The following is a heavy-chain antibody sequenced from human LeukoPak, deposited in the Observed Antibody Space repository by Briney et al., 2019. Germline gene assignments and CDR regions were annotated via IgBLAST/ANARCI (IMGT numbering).Heavy chain of an antibody. CDR3: ARGPEAFGVLKGAFDI. J-gene: IGHJ3*02. CDR1: GGSISSYY. V-gene: IGHV4-4*07. Sequence: SETLSLTCTVSGGSISSYYWSWIRQPAGKGLEWIGRLFTSGSTNYNPSLKSRVTMSVDTSENQLSLKLRSVTAADTAVYYCARGPEAFGVLKGAFDIWGQGTVVTVSS. D-gene: IGHD3-3*01. CDR2: LFTSGST.